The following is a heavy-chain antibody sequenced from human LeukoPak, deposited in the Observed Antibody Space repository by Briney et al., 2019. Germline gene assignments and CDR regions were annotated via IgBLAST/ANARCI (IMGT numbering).Heavy chain of an antibody. V-gene: IGHV3-74*01. D-gene: IGHD5-24*01. CDR3: ARARGWLSADAFDI. J-gene: IGHJ3*02. CDR1: GFTFSAYA. CDR2: INSDESST. Sequence: GGSLRLSCEASGFTFSAYAMTWVRQAPEKGLVWVSLINSDESSTSYADSVKGRFTISRDNTKNTLSLQMNSLRAEDTAVYYCARARGWLSADAFDIWGQGTMVTVSS.